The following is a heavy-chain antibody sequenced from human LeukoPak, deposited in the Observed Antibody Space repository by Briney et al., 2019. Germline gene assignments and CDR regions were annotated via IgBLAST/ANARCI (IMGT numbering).Heavy chain of an antibody. CDR3: ARVGDYYGSDY. CDR1: GYSISSGYY. V-gene: IGHV4-38-2*01. CDR2: IYHSGST. J-gene: IGHJ4*02. Sequence: PLETLSLTCAVSGYSISSGYYWGWIRQPPGKGLEWIGSIYHSGSTYYNPSLKSRVTISVDTSKNQFSLKLSSVAAADTAVYYCARVGDYYGSDYWGQGTLVTVSS. D-gene: IGHD3-10*01.